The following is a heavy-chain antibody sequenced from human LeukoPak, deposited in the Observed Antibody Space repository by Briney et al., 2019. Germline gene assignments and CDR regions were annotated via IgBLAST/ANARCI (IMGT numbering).Heavy chain of an antibody. CDR2: MVYSGNT. CDR3: ARHSFVRFQYYFDY. CDR1: GDSIRGSSLY. D-gene: IGHD3-16*01. V-gene: IGHV4-39*01. J-gene: IGHJ4*02. Sequence: SGTLSLTCTVSGDSIRGSSLYWGWIRQPPGKGLEWIGSMVYSGNTFYNPSLKSRVTMSLDTSRNQFSLKMSSVTAADTAVYYCARHSFVRFQYYFDYWGQGTLVTVSS.